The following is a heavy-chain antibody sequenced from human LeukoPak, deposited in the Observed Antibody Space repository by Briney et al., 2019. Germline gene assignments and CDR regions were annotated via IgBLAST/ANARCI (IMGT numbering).Heavy chain of an antibody. Sequence: GASVKVSCKASGYTFTGYYMHWVRQAPGQGLEWMGRINPNSGGTNYAQKFQGRVTMTRDTSISTAYMGLSRLRSDDTAVYYCARVRYCGGDCDSDKKWAFDIWGQGTMVTVSS. V-gene: IGHV1-2*06. CDR3: ARVRYCGGDCDSDKKWAFDI. CDR2: INPNSGGT. CDR1: GYTFTGYY. J-gene: IGHJ3*02. D-gene: IGHD2-21*02.